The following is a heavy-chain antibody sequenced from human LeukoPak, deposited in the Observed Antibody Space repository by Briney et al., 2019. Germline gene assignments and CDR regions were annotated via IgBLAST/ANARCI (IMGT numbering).Heavy chain of an antibody. CDR2: IYSGGST. D-gene: IGHD5-12*01. J-gene: IGHJ4*02. Sequence: GGSLRLSCAASGFTVSSNYMSWVRQAPGKGLGWVSVIYSGGSTYYADSVKGRFTISRDNSKNTLYLQMNSLRAEDTAVYYCARDRGGYRGPHFGYWGQGTLVTVSS. V-gene: IGHV3-66*01. CDR1: GFTVSSNY. CDR3: ARDRGGYRGPHFGY.